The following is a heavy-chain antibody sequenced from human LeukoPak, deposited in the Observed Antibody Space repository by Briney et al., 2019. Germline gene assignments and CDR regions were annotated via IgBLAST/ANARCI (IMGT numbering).Heavy chain of an antibody. V-gene: IGHV3-23*01. CDR3: TTHPGQGGY. CDR1: GFTFGNYA. CDR2: ITGSDGRT. Sequence: GGSLRLSCAASGFTFGNYAMSWVRQAPGKGLEWVSSITGSDGRTFYADSVNGRFTISRDNSNNTLYMQMNSLKTEDTAVYYCTTHPGQGGYWGQGTLVTVSS. D-gene: IGHD1-14*01. J-gene: IGHJ4*02.